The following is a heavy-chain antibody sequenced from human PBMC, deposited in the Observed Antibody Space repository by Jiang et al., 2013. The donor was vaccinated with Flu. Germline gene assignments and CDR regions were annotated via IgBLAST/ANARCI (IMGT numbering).Heavy chain of an antibody. CDR1: GGSISSSSYY. J-gene: IGHJ5*02. CDR3: ARGNVYSSSWYWEFDP. CDR2: IYYSGST. D-gene: IGHD6-13*01. Sequence: PGLVKPSETLSLTCTVSGGSISSSSYYWGWIRQPPGKGLEWIGSIYYSGSTYYNPSLKSRVTISVDTSKDQFSLKLSSVTAADTAVYYCARGNVYSSSWYWEFDPWGQGTLVTVSS. V-gene: IGHV4-39*07.